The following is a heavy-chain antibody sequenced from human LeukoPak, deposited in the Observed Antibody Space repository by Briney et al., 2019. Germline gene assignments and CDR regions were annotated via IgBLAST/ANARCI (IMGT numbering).Heavy chain of an antibody. J-gene: IGHJ6*02. CDR3: ARDLDRYYYYYGMDV. V-gene: IGHV3-21*01. CDR2: ISSSSSYI. Sequence: SGGSLRLSCAASGFTVSSNYMSWVRQAPGKGLEWVSSISSSSSYIYYADSVKGRFTISRDNAKNSLYLQMNSLRAEDTAVYYCARDLDRYYYYYGMDVWGQGTAVTVSS. CDR1: GFTVSSNY.